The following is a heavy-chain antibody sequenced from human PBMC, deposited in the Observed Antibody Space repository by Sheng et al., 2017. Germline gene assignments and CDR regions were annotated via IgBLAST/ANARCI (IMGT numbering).Heavy chain of an antibody. CDR3: TRDRSYASDI. D-gene: IGHD3-16*02. Sequence: EVQLVESGGGLVQPGGSLRLSCAVSGFTFSDHYMDWVRQAPGKGLVWVSYINSDGSTTTYADSVKGRFTISRDNAKNTVYLQMDSLRAEDTAVYYCTRDRSYASDIWGQGTMVTVSS. V-gene: IGHV3-74*01. J-gene: IGHJ3*02. CDR2: INSDGSTT. CDR1: GFTFSDHY.